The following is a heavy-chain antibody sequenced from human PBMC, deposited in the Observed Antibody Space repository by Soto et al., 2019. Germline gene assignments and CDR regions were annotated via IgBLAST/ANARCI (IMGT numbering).Heavy chain of an antibody. Sequence: SPPLSITCAISGDSVSSNSAAWNWIRQSPSRGLEWLGRTYYRSKWYNDYAVSLKSRITVQPDTSKNQVSLELNSVTPEDTSVYYCVRLVGATGDYWGQGTLVTAPQ. CDR1: GDSVSSNSAA. D-gene: IGHD1-26*01. V-gene: IGHV6-1*01. J-gene: IGHJ4*02. CDR3: VRLVGATGDY. CDR2: TYYRSKWYN.